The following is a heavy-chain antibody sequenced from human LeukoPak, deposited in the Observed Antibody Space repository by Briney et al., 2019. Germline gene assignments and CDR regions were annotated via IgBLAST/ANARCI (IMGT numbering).Heavy chain of an antibody. D-gene: IGHD3-22*01. J-gene: IGHJ4*02. Sequence: GGSLRLSCAASGFTFSSYSMNWVRQAPGKGLEWVSYISSSSSTIYYADSVKGRFTISRDNAKNSLYLQMNSLRAEDTAVYYCARDRIFYCYDSSGSHSASADYFDYWGQGTLVTVSS. CDR1: GFTFSSYS. CDR3: ARDRIFYCYDSSGSHSASADYFDY. V-gene: IGHV3-48*01. CDR2: ISSSSSTI.